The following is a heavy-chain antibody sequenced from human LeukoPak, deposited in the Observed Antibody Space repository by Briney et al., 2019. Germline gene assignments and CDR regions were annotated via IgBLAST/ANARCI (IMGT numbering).Heavy chain of an antibody. J-gene: IGHJ3*02. CDR2: IYTSGST. Sequence: PSQTLSLTCTVSGGSVNSGRYYWSWIRQPAGKGLEWIGRIYTSGSTNYNPSLKSRVTMSVDTSKNQFSLKLSPVTAADTAVYYCAREGARWEPSFSAFDIWGQGTMVTVSS. V-gene: IGHV4-61*02. CDR1: GGSVNSGRYY. D-gene: IGHD1-26*01. CDR3: AREGARWEPSFSAFDI.